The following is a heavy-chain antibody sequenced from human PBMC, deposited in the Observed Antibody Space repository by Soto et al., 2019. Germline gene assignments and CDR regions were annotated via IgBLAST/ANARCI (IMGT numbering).Heavy chain of an antibody. CDR2: IRGSGGRT. Sequence: GGSLRLSCVASGFKFCDCWMSWVRQAPGKWLEWVSAIRGSGGRTYYADSVKGRFTIARDNSKNTLYLQMNSLRAEDQGVYYCAKDMDSSGPQPVNYWGQGTLVTVSS. CDR1: GFKFCDCW. V-gene: IGHV3-23*01. CDR3: AKDMDSSGPQPVNY. J-gene: IGHJ4*02. D-gene: IGHD3-22*01.